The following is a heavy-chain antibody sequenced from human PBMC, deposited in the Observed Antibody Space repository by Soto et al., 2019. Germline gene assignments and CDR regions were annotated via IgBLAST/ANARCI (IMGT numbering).Heavy chain of an antibody. D-gene: IGHD7-27*01. Sequence: QITLKESGPTLAKPTQTLTLTCTFSVFSLNTRAVGQAWIRQPPGKALEWLALITWNDDERYSPSLKDRLTITKDSSRNHVVLTMTNVDPVETATYCCAHRHDLTGFDIWGHGPTVTV. CDR2: ITWNDDE. CDR3: AHRHDLTGFDI. CDR1: VFSLNTRAVG. J-gene: IGHJ3*02. V-gene: IGHV2-5*01.